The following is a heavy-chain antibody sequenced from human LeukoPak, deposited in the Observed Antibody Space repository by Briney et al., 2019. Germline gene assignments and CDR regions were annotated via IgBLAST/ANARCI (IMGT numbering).Heavy chain of an antibody. D-gene: IGHD1-26*01. CDR1: GGSISSYY. J-gene: IGHJ4*02. Sequence: PSETLSLTCTVSGGSISSYYWSWIRQPPGKGLEWIGYIYYSGSTNYNPSLKSRVTISVDTSKNQFSLKLSSVTAADTAVYYCARQELLRGLDYWGQGTLVTVSS. V-gene: IGHV4-59*08. CDR3: ARQELLRGLDY. CDR2: IYYSGST.